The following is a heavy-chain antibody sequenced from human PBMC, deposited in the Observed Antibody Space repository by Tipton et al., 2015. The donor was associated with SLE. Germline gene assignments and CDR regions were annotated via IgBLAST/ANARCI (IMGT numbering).Heavy chain of an antibody. V-gene: IGHV3-21*01. CDR3: ARDLGDGGITMIVVSPDAFDI. CDR1: GFTFSSYS. J-gene: IGHJ3*02. D-gene: IGHD3-22*01. Sequence: SLRLSCAASGFTFSSYSMNWVRQAPGKGLEWVSSISSSSSYIYYADSVKGRFTISRDNAKNSLYLQMNSLRAEDTAVYYCARDLGDGGITMIVVSPDAFDIWGQGTMVTVSS. CDR2: ISSSSSYI.